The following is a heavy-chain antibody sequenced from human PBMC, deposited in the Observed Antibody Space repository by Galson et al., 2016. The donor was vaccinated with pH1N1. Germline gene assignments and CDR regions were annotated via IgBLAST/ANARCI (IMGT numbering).Heavy chain of an antibody. V-gene: IGHV1-2*02. J-gene: IGHJ4*02. CDR2: INPNSGGT. CDR3: ARETEPGLYFDY. D-gene: IGHD1-14*01. CDR1: GYTFTGYY. Sequence: SVKVSCKASGYTFTGYYMHWVRQAPGQGLEWMGWINPNSGGTNYAQKFQGRVTMTRDTSISTAYMELSRLRSDDTAIYYCARETEPGLYFDYWGQGTLVTVSS.